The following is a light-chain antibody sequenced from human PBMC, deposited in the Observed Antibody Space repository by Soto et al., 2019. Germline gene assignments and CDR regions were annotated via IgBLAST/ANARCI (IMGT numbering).Light chain of an antibody. CDR2: DVS. CDR3: SSYISSSTYV. J-gene: IGLJ1*01. CDR1: SSDIGRYNY. Sequence: QSVLTQPASVSGSPGQSITISCTGTSSDIGRYNYVSWYQQYPGKAPKFMIYDVSNRPSGVSNRFSGSKSGNTASLTISGLQAEDEADYYCSSYISSSTYVFGTGTKVT. V-gene: IGLV2-14*01.